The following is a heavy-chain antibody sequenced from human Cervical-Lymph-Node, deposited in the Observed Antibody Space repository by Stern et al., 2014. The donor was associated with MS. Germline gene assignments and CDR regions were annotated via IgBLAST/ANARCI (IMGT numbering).Heavy chain of an antibody. V-gene: IGHV1-8*01. CDR3: ARGETRLMMFGLTRYYGMDV. CDR2: MNPNSGDT. Sequence: MQLVESGAEVKKPGASVKVSCKASGYTFINYDINWVRQATGQGLEWMGWMNPNSGDTGYTQNFQGRITMTTNTSTNTAYMELSSLRSDDTAVYYCARGETRLMMFGLTRYYGMDVWGQGTTVIVSS. J-gene: IGHJ6*02. CDR1: GYTFINYD. D-gene: IGHD3/OR15-3a*01.